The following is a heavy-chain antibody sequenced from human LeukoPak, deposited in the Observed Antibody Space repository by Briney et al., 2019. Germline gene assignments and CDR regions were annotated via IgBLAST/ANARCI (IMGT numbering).Heavy chain of an antibody. J-gene: IGHJ4*02. CDR2: ISSSGSYI. CDR3: AKALSYDSSGYLLLYYFDY. CDR1: GFTFSNYA. Sequence: GGSLRLSFAASGFTFSNYAMTWVRQAPGKGLEWVSSISSSGSYIYYADSVKGRFTISRDNAKNSLYLQMNSLRAEDTAVYYCAKALSYDSSGYLLLYYFDYWGQGTLVTVSS. V-gene: IGHV3-21*04. D-gene: IGHD3-22*01.